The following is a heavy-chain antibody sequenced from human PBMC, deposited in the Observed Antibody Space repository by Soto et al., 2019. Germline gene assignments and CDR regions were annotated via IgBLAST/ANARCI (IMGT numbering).Heavy chain of an antibody. CDR1: GYTFTSYA. D-gene: IGHD2-21*01. V-gene: IGHV1-46*01. Sequence: ASVKVSCKASGYTFTSYAMHWVRQAPGQRLEWMGIINPSGGSTRSAQKFQGRVTMTRDTSTNTVYMELSSLRSEDTAVYYCARDHIGDYVDYWGQGTLVTVSS. J-gene: IGHJ4*02. CDR2: INPSGGST. CDR3: ARDHIGDYVDY.